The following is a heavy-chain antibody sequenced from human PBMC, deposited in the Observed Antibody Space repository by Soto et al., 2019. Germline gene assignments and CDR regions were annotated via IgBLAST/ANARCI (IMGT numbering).Heavy chain of an antibody. V-gene: IGHV3-7*03. D-gene: IGHD2-2*01. CDR2: INPVGSER. CDR3: ARQRSSPDY. J-gene: IGHJ4*02. CDR1: GLTLSSYW. Sequence: PVGSLRLSCAVSGLTLSSYWMSWVRQAPGKGLEWVANINPVGSERISVDSVKGRFTISRDNAKNSLYLQMNSLRVEDTAAYYCARQRSSPDYWGQGALVTVSS.